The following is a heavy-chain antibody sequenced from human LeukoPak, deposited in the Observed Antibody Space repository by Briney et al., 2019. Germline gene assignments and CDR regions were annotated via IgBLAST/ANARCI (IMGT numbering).Heavy chain of an antibody. Sequence: GGSLRLSCAASGFTVRNNYMSWVRQAPGKGLEWVSVIYSGGSTYYADSVKGSFTISRDNSKNTLYLQMNSLRAEDTAVYFCATGERMVRGDGVDYWGQGTLVTVSS. J-gene: IGHJ4*02. D-gene: IGHD3-10*01. V-gene: IGHV3-66*01. CDR3: ATGERMVRGDGVDY. CDR2: IYSGGST. CDR1: GFTVRNNY.